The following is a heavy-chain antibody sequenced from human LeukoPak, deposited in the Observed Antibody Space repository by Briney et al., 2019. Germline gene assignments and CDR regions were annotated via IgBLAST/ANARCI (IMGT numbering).Heavy chain of an antibody. V-gene: IGHV1-46*01. J-gene: IGHJ6*03. CDR1: GYTFTSYY. CDR2: INPSGGST. CDR3: AREAYDSGNFRTDYYYMDV. D-gene: IGHD3-10*01. Sequence: EASVKVSCKASGYTFTSYYMHWVRQAPGQGLEWMGIINPSGGSTSYAQKFQGRVTMTRDMSTSTVYMELSRLRSDDTAVYYCAREAYDSGNFRTDYYYMDVWGIGTTVTISS.